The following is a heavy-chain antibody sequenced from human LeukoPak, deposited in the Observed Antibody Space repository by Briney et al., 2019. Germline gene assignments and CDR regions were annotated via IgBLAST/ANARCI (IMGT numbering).Heavy chain of an antibody. CDR2: IIPIFGTA. D-gene: IGHD2-15*01. J-gene: IGHJ6*03. V-gene: IGHV1-69*05. CDR1: GYTFTGYY. Sequence: SVKVSCKASGYTFTGYYMHWVRQAPGQGLEWMGGIIPIFGTANYAQKFQGRVTITTDESTSTAYMELSSLRSEDTAVYYCARDAQGYCSGGSCYANYYYYYMDVWGKGTTVTVSS. CDR3: ARDAQGYCSGGSCYANYYYYYMDV.